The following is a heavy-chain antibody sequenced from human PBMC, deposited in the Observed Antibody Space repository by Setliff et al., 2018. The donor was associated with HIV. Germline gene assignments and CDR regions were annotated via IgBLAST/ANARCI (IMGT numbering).Heavy chain of an antibody. D-gene: IGHD7-27*01. CDR2: IYSSGTK. V-gene: IGHV4-31*03. Sequence: SETLSLTCTFSGVTSGDYYWTWIRQHPVKGLEWIGYIYSSGTKYYNPSLKSRVFISVDTSKNQFSLKLSSVTAADTAVYYCARQPSWGSIDYWGQGTLVTVSS. J-gene: IGHJ4*02. CDR3: ARQPSWGSIDY. CDR1: GVTSGDYY.